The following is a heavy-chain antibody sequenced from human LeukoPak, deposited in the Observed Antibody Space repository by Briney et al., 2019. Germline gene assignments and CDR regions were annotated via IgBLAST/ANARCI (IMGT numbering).Heavy chain of an antibody. Sequence: NSSQTLSLTCTVSGVSISSYFWSWIRQPPGKGLEWIGYIYYSGSTNYNPSLKSRVTISVDTSKNQFSLKLSSVTAADTAVYYCARDPGPLASRITIFGVTYGMDVWGQGTTVTVSS. CDR3: ARDPGPLASRITIFGVTYGMDV. J-gene: IGHJ6*02. CDR1: GVSISSYF. V-gene: IGHV4-59*01. D-gene: IGHD3-3*01. CDR2: IYYSGST.